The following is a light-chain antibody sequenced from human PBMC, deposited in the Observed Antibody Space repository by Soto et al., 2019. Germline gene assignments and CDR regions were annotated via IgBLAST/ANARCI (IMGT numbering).Light chain of an antibody. CDR2: AAS. CDR1: QSISSY. CDR3: QQRSNCPPST. J-gene: IGKJ5*01. Sequence: EIQMTQAPSSLCASVGDRVTITCRASQSISSYLNWYQQKPGKAPKLRIYAASSLQSGVPSRFSGSGSGTDFTLTISSLVPEDFAVYYCQQRSNCPPSTFGQGTRLEI. V-gene: IGKV1-39*01.